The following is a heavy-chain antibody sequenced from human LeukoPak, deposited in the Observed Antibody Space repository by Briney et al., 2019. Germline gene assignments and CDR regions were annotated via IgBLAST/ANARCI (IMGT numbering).Heavy chain of an antibody. Sequence: TGGSLRLSCAASGFTFKSYGMTWVGQVPAKGLEWVSSITGAGSSTKYADSVNGRFTISRDNSKNTLSLQMTGLRAEDTAVYYCARKVAVAMDLDYWGQGTLVTVSS. D-gene: IGHD5-18*01. V-gene: IGHV3-23*01. J-gene: IGHJ4*02. CDR3: ARKVAVAMDLDY. CDR1: GFTFKSYG. CDR2: ITGAGSST.